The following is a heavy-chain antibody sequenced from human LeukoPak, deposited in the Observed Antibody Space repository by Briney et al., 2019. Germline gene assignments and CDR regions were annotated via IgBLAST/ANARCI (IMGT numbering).Heavy chain of an antibody. D-gene: IGHD3-3*01. Sequence: SVKVSCKASGYTFTSYAISWVRQAPGQGLEWMGGIIPIFGTANYAQKFQGRVTITADESTSTAYMELGSLRSEDTAVYYCASGLRFLEFASGFDPWGQGTLVTVSS. CDR2: IIPIFGTA. CDR3: ASGLRFLEFASGFDP. V-gene: IGHV1-69*13. J-gene: IGHJ5*02. CDR1: GYTFTSYA.